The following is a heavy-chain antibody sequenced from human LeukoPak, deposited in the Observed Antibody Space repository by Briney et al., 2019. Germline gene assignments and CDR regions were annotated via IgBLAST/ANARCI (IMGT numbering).Heavy chain of an antibody. D-gene: IGHD3-22*01. CDR2: ISNSGTVI. V-gene: IGHV3-11*04. CDR1: GYSISSGYY. Sequence: KPSETLSLTCTVSGYSISSGYYWGWIRQPPGKGLEWVSTISNSGTVIKYADSVKGRLTISRDNARKSLYLQMNSLRAEDTAVYYCARDPHDSSGYFFDYWGQGTLVTVST. CDR3: ARDPHDSSGYFFDY. J-gene: IGHJ4*02.